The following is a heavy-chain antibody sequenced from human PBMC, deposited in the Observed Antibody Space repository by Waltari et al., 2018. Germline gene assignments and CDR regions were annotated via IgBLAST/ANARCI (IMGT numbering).Heavy chain of an antibody. D-gene: IGHD1-26*01. J-gene: IGHJ3*01. CDR1: GLPLRHFR. Sequence: EVRLSESGGAFGQPWGSLRRCCAVSGLPLRHFRIYWVRQGTGKELIWVSRIDRYGSDINYADFVEGRFTISRDNAKNTVYLQLNNLRADDAGVYYCAAIVTGTAGAFDFWGQGTMVTVSS. CDR3: AAIVTGTAGAFDF. CDR2: IDRYGSDI. V-gene: IGHV3-74*01.